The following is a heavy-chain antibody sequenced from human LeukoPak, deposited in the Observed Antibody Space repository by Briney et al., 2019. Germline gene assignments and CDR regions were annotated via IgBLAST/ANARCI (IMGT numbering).Heavy chain of an antibody. Sequence: SETLSLTCTVSGGSISSSSYYWGWIRQPPGKGLEWIGSIYYSGSTYYNPSLKSRVTISVDTSKNHFSLRLSSVTAADTAVYYCARGGWNKFDYWGQGTLVTVSS. J-gene: IGHJ4*02. CDR2: IYYSGST. CDR3: ARGGWNKFDY. D-gene: IGHD3-22*01. CDR1: GGSISSSSYY. V-gene: IGHV4-39*02.